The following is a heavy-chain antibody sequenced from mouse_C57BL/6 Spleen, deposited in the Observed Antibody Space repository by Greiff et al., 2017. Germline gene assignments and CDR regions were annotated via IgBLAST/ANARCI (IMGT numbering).Heavy chain of an antibody. Sequence: EVMLVESGGGLVQPGGSLKLSCAASGFTFSDYYMYWVRQTPEKRLEWVAYISNGGGSTYYPDTVKGRFTISRDNAKNTLYLQMSRLKSEDTAMYYCARHGGYYDYDLAWCAYWGPGTLVTVSA. J-gene: IGHJ3*01. CDR2: ISNGGGST. CDR3: ARHGGYYDYDLAWCAY. V-gene: IGHV5-12*01. CDR1: GFTFSDYY. D-gene: IGHD2-4*01.